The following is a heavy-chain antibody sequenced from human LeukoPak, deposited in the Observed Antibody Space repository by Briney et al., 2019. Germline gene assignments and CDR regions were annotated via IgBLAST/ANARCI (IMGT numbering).Heavy chain of an antibody. CDR2: IYPGDSDT. CDR1: RYSFTSYW. Sequence: ESLKISCKGSRYSFTSYWIGWVRQMPGKGLEWMGIIYPGDSDTRYSPSFQGQVTISADKSISTAYLQWSSLKASDTAMYYCARREHDYGDRNAFDIWGQGTMVTVST. D-gene: IGHD4-17*01. J-gene: IGHJ3*02. V-gene: IGHV5-51*01. CDR3: ARREHDYGDRNAFDI.